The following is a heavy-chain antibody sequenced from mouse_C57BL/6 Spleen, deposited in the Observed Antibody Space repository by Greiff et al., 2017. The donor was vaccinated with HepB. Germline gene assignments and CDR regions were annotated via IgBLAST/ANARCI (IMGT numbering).Heavy chain of an antibody. CDR1: GFTFSDYG. J-gene: IGHJ1*03. Sequence: EVKLVESGGGLVKPGGSLKLSCAASGFTFSDYGMHWVRQAPEKGLEWVAYISSGSSTIYYADTVKGRFTISRDNAKTTLYLQMTSLRSEDTAMYYCARMSFFYYGSSSYWYFDVWGTGTTLTVSS. CDR2: ISSGSSTI. V-gene: IGHV5-17*01. D-gene: IGHD1-1*01. CDR3: ARMSFFYYGSSSYWYFDV.